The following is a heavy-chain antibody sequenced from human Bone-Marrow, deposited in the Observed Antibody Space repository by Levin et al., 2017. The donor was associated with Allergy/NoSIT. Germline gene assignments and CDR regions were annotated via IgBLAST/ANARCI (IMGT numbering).Heavy chain of an antibody. D-gene: IGHD3-10*01. J-gene: IGHJ6*02. CDR1: GFTFSSYA. CDR3: AKVGSSPSGVYYYYYGMDV. Sequence: PGGSLRLSCAASGFTFSSYAMSWVRQAPGKGLEWVSAISGSGGSTYYADSVKGRFTISRDNSKNTLYLQMNSLRAEDTAVYYCAKVGSSPSGVYYYYYGMDVWGQGTTVTVSS. CDR2: ISGSGGST. V-gene: IGHV3-23*01.